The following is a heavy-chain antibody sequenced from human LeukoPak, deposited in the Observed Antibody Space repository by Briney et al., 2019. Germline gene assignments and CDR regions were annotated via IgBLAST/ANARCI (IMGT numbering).Heavy chain of an antibody. CDR3: VRVAPYYRPFDY. CDR2: MNPNSGNT. Sequence: GASVKVSCKASGYTFTSYDINWVRQATGQGLEWMGWMNPNSGNTGYAQKFQGRVTMTRNTSISTAYMELSSLRSEDTAVYYCVRVAPYYRPFDYWGQGTLVTVSS. CDR1: GYTFTSYD. J-gene: IGHJ4*02. V-gene: IGHV1-8*01. D-gene: IGHD3-10*01.